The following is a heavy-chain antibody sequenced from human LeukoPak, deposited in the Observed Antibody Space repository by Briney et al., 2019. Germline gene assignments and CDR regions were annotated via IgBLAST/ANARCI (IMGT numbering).Heavy chain of an antibody. J-gene: IGHJ5*02. CDR2: ISGSGGST. Sequence: GGSLRLSCAASGFTFSSYAMSWVRQAPGKGLEWVSAISGSGGSTYYADSVKGRFTISRDNSKNTLYLQMNSLRAEDTAVYYCAKDRYSSSWYGYVDWFDPWGQGTLVTVS. D-gene: IGHD6-13*01. V-gene: IGHV3-23*01. CDR1: GFTFSSYA. CDR3: AKDRYSSSWYGYVDWFDP.